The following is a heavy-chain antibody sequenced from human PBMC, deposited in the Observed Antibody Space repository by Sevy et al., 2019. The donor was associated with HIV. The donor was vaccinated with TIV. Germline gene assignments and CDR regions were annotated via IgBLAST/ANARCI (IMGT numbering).Heavy chain of an antibody. CDR2: IQYDGSNK. D-gene: IGHD2-21*01. CDR3: VKEGGGEGGDH. CDR1: GFSFSSYG. J-gene: IGHJ4*02. Sequence: GGSLRLSCAASGFSFSSYGMDWVRQAPGKGLEWMSYIQYDGSNKDYADSVKGRFTISRDNSKNTLYLQMNSLRVEDTAVLYCVKEGGGEGGDHWGQGTLVTVSS. V-gene: IGHV3-30*02.